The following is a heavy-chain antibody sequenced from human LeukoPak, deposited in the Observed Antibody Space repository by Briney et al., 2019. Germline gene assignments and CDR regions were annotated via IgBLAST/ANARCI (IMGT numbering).Heavy chain of an antibody. Sequence: SETLSLTCTVSGGSISSYYWSWIRQPPGKGLEWIGYIYCSGSTNYNPSLKSRVTISVDTSKNQFSLKLSSVTAADTAVYYCARRALNWFDPWGQGTLVTVSS. J-gene: IGHJ5*02. CDR1: GGSISSYY. CDR3: ARRALNWFDP. CDR2: IYCSGST. V-gene: IGHV4-59*08.